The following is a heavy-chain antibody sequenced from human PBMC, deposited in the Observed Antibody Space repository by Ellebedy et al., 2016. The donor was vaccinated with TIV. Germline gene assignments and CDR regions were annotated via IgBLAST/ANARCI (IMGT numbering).Heavy chain of an antibody. J-gene: IGHJ6*02. D-gene: IGHD2-2*01. CDR3: ARRRDCSGTSCYGMDV. Sequence: GGSLRLSXEASGFSLSNYWLTWVRQAPGKGLEWVANIKPDGSETYYVDSVKGRFTISRDNAKNSLYLQVNSLRAEDTAVYYCARRRDCSGTSCYGMDVWGQGTTVTVSS. CDR1: GFSLSNYW. CDR2: IKPDGSET. V-gene: IGHV3-7*02.